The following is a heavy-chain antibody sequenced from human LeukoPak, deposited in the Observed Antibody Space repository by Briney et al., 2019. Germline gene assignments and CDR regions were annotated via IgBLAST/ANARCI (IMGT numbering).Heavy chain of an antibody. J-gene: IGHJ4*02. D-gene: IGHD3-10*01. Sequence: SETLSLTCAVYGESMIGHYWTWIRQPPGKRLEWIGEIHHSGDTNSNPSLKNRVTMSIDMSKNQFSLKVKSVTAADTTVYYCVRATANGSGRAYDHWAQGNLVPVSS. CDR2: IHHSGDT. CDR3: VRATANGSGRAYDH. CDR1: GESMIGHY. V-gene: IGHV4-34*01.